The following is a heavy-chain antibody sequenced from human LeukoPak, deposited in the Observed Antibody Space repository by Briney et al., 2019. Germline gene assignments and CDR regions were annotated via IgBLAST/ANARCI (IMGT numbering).Heavy chain of an antibody. CDR1: GFAFSTFA. J-gene: IGHJ4*02. D-gene: IGHD2-2*01. V-gene: IGHV3-23*01. CDR3: ARDRDIVVVPTRLDY. CDR2: ISGSGGST. Sequence: GGSLRLSCAASGFAFSTFAMSWVRQAPGKGLDWVSSISGSGGSTYYADSVKGRFTISRDSSKNTLYLQMNSLRDEDTAVYYCARDRDIVVVPTRLDYWGQGTLVTVSS.